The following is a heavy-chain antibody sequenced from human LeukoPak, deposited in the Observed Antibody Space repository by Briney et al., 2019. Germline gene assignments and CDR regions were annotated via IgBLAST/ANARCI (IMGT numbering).Heavy chain of an antibody. D-gene: IGHD2-21*02. CDR1: GYTFTSYD. J-gene: IGHJ4*02. CDR3: ATLAGVTAAGFYS. Sequence: ASVKVSYQASGYTFTSYDINLMRLATGQGLEWMGWMNPNSGNTGYAQKFQGRVTMTRNNSISTAYMELSSLRSEDTAVYYCATLAGVTAAGFYSWGQGTLVTVSS. CDR2: MNPNSGNT. V-gene: IGHV1-8*02.